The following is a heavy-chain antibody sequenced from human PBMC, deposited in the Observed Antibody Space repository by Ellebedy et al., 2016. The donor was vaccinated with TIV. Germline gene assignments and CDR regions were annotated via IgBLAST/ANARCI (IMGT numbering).Heavy chain of an antibody. J-gene: IGHJ3*02. CDR2: IFWNDDE. V-gene: IGHV2-5*01. Sequence: SGPTLVKPTQTLTLTCTFSGFSLTTPGVGVAWVRQPQGKALECLALIFWNDDERYSPSLKSRLTITKDTSKNQVVLTMTNMDPVEKATYYSARSVPAHAVLGAIDIWGQGTMVTVSS. D-gene: IGHD3-10*01. CDR1: GFSLTTPGVG. CDR3: ARSVPAHAVLGAIDI.